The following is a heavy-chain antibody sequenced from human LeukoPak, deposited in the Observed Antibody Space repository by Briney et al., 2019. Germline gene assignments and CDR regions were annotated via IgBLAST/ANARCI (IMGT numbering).Heavy chain of an antibody. V-gene: IGHV4-39*01. J-gene: IGHJ6*03. D-gene: IGHD3-9*01. CDR2: IYYSGST. CDR1: GGSISSSSYY. CDR3: ARTYYDILTGYYYYMDV. Sequence: SETLSLTCTVSGGSISSSSYYWGWIRQPPGKGLEWIGSIYYSGSTYYNPSLKSRVTISVDTSKNQFSLKLSSVTAADTAVYYCARTYYDILTGYYYYMDVWGKGTTVTVSS.